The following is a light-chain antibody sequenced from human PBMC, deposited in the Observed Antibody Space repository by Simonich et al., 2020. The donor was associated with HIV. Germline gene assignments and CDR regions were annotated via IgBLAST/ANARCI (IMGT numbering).Light chain of an antibody. CDR1: RTILYSSNNKNY. CDR3: QQYYTTPWT. V-gene: IGKV4-1*01. CDR2: WAS. J-gene: IGKJ1*01. Sequence: DIVMTQSPDSLAVSLGERATINCKSSRTILYSSNNKNYLAWYQQKPGQPPKLLIDWASTRESGVPDRFSGSGSGTDFTLTISSLQAEDVAIYYCQQYYTTPWTFGQGTKVEI.